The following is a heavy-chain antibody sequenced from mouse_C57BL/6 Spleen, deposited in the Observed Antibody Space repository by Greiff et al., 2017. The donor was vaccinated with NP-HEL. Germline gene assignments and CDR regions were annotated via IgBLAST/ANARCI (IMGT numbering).Heavy chain of an antibody. V-gene: IGHV1-19*01. CDR2: INPYNGGT. CDR3: ARRTAQATSFAY. CDR1: GYTFTDYY. D-gene: IGHD3-2*02. Sequence: EVQLQQSGPVLVKPGASVKMSCKASGYTFTDYYMNWVKQSHGKSLEWIGVINPYNGGTSYNQKFKGKATLTVDKSSSTAYMELNSLTSEDSAVYYCARRTAQATSFAYWGQGTLVTVSA. J-gene: IGHJ3*01.